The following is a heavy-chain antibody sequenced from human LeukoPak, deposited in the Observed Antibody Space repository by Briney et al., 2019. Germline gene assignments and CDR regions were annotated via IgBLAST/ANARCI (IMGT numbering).Heavy chain of an antibody. CDR2: MNPNSGNT. J-gene: IGHJ5*02. CDR3: ARAADSSGYYSNWFDP. CDR1: GYTFTSYD. D-gene: IGHD3-22*01. V-gene: IGHV1-8*01. Sequence: GASVKVSCKASGYTFTSYDINWVRQATGQGLEWMGWMNPNSGNTGYAQKFQGRVTMTRNTSISTAYMELSSLRSEDTAVYYCARAADSSGYYSNWFDPWGQGTLVTVSS.